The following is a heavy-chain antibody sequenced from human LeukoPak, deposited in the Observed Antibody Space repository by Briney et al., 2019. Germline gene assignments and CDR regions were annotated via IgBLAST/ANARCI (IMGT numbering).Heavy chain of an antibody. CDR1: GGSISSGDYY. D-gene: IGHD3-10*01. Sequence: SETLSLTCTVSGGSISSGDYYWSWIRQPPGKGLEWIGYIYYSGSTYYNPSLKSRVTISVDTSKNQFSLKLSSVTAADTAVYYCARLTMVRGVIYGTDWYFDLWGRGTLVTVSS. CDR3: ARLTMVRGVIYGTDWYFDL. V-gene: IGHV4-30-4*01. J-gene: IGHJ2*01. CDR2: IYYSGST.